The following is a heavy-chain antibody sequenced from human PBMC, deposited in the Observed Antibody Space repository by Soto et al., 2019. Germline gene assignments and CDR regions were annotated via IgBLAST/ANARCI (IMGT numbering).Heavy chain of an antibody. D-gene: IGHD2-8*01. CDR3: ARDRGERYCTNGVCPFRWFDP. Sequence: ASETLSLTCTVSGGSISSGGYYWGWIRQHPGKGLEWIGYIYYSGSTYYNPSLKSRVTISVDTSKNQFSLKLSSVTAADTAVYYCARDRGERYCTNGVCPFRWFDPWGQGTLVTVSS. V-gene: IGHV4-31*03. CDR1: GGSISSGGYY. CDR2: IYYSGST. J-gene: IGHJ5*02.